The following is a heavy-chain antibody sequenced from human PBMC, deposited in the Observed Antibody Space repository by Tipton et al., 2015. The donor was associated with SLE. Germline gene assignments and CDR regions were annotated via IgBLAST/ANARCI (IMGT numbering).Heavy chain of an antibody. CDR1: GFTFSGYA. D-gene: IGHD6-13*01. Sequence: SLRLSCAASGFTFSGYAMNWVRQAPGKGLNWVSTINTTGTGTYYADSVKGRFTISRDNSKNTLYLQMNSLRAEDTAVYFCAKSQGIAVGGYFDYWGQGTLVTVSS. CDR3: AKSQGIAVGGYFDY. CDR2: INTTGTGT. V-gene: IGHV3-23*01. J-gene: IGHJ4*02.